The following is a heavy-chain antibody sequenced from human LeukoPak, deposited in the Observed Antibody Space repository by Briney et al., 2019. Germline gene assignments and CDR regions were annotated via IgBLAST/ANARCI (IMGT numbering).Heavy chain of an antibody. CDR1: GGSISSSSYY. J-gene: IGHJ4*02. CDR3: ARCRRIGYCSGGSCCYFDY. Sequence: SETLSPTCTVSGGSISSSSYYWGWIRQPPGKGLEWIGSIYYSGSTYYNPSLKSRVTISVDTSKNQFSLKLSSVTAADTAVYYCARCRRIGYCSGGSCCYFDYWGQGTLVTVSS. D-gene: IGHD2-15*01. V-gene: IGHV4-39*01. CDR2: IYYSGST.